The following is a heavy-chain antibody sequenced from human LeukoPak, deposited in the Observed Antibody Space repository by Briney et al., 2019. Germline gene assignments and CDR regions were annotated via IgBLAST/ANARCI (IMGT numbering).Heavy chain of an antibody. J-gene: IGHJ4*02. CDR2: INHSGRT. CDR3: ARQNYGAAPLRH. Sequence: PSETLSLTCAVYGGSFSGYYWSWIRQRPGRGLEWIGEINHSGRTNYNPSLKSRVTISVDTSKNQFSLKLSSVTAADTAVYYCARQNYGAAPLRHWGQGTLVTVSS. CDR1: GGSFSGYY. V-gene: IGHV4-34*01. D-gene: IGHD4/OR15-4a*01.